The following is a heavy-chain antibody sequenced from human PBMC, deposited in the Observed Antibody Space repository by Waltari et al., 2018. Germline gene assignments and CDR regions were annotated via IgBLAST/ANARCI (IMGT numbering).Heavy chain of an antibody. Sequence: QVQLVQSGAEVKKPGASVEVSCKASGYTFTDSYIHWVRQAPGRGLEWMGRIHPKSGGTTYAEEFQGRVTMTRDTSTSTAYMELSRLRSDDTAVYYCAKIGYDYGDYVGVGYFDSWGQGTLVTVSS. D-gene: IGHD4-17*01. CDR3: AKIGYDYGDYVGVGYFDS. V-gene: IGHV1-2*06. CDR1: GYTFTDSY. CDR2: IHPKSGGT. J-gene: IGHJ4*02.